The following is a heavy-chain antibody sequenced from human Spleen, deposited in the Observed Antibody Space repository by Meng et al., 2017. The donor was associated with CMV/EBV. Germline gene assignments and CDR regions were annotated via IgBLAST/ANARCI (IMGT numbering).Heavy chain of an antibody. D-gene: IGHD6-19*01. CDR1: GFTFDDFA. V-gene: IGHV3-9*01. Sequence: SLKISCAASGFTFDDFAMHCVRQAPGKGLEWVSGITWNSGNIGYADSVKGRFTISRDNAKNSLDLQMNGLRAGDTAVYYCARDPPRLLAVAGTLGYWGQGTLVTVSS. CDR2: ITWNSGNI. J-gene: IGHJ4*02. CDR3: ARDPPRLLAVAGTLGY.